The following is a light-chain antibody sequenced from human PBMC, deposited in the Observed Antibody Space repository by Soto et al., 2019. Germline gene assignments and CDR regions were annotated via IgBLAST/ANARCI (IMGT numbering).Light chain of an antibody. CDR1: QSVSSY. CDR3: QQRSNWLT. Sequence: DIVLTQSPSTLSLSPGERATLSCRASQSVSSYLAWYQQKPGQAPRLLIYDASNRATGIPARFSGSGSGTDFTLTISRLEPEDFAVYCCQQRSNWLTFGGGTKVEIK. J-gene: IGKJ4*01. V-gene: IGKV3-11*01. CDR2: DAS.